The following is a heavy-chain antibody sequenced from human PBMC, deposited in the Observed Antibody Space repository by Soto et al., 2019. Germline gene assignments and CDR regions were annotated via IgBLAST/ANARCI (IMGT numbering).Heavy chain of an antibody. CDR3: ARGSAIDWYTYYFAY. CDR2: IYYSGST. D-gene: IGHD3-9*01. V-gene: IGHV4-59*08. J-gene: IGHJ4*02. CDR1: GGSISSYY. Sequence: SETLSLTCTVSGGSISSYYWSWIRQPPGKGLEWIGYIYYSGSTNYNPSLKSRVTMSIDTSKNQFSLQLNSVTAADTAVYYCARGSAIDWYTYYFAYWGQGPLVTVSS.